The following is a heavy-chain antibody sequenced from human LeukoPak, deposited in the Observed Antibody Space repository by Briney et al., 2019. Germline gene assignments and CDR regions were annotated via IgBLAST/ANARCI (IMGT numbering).Heavy chain of an antibody. V-gene: IGHV3-9*03. CDR3: AKDNGGSYYGNFDY. CDR2: ISWNSGSI. J-gene: IGHJ4*02. CDR1: GFTFDDYA. D-gene: IGHD1-26*01. Sequence: PGRSLRLSCAASGFTFDDYAMHWVRQAPGKGLEWVSGISWNSGSIGYADSVKGRFTISRDNAKNSLYLQMNSLRAEDMALYYCAKDNGGSYYGNFDYWGQRTLVTVSS.